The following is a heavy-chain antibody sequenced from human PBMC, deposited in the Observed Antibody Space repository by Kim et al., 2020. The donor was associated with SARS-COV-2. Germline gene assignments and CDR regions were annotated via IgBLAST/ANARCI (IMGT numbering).Heavy chain of an antibody. J-gene: IGHJ4*02. Sequence: GGSLRLSCAASGFTFSNYAMNWVRQAPGKGLEWVSAITADPGSTYYVDSVKGRFTISRDNSKNTLSLQMSSLRAEDTAVYYCARAATGTFCYDLDDWGQGTLVTVSS. D-gene: IGHD5-12*01. CDR1: GFTFSNYA. CDR2: ITADPGST. CDR3: ARAATGTFCYDLDD. V-gene: IGHV3-23*01.